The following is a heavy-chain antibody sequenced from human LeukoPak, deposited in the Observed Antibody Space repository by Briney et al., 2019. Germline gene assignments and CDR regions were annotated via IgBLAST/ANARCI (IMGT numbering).Heavy chain of an antibody. J-gene: IGHJ4*02. CDR1: GYSISSGYY. CDR3: ARDTVTRGVDY. V-gene: IGHV4-38-2*02. CDR2: IYYSGST. Sequence: SETLSLTCTVSGYSISSGYYWGWIRQPPGKGLEWIGSIYYSGSTYYNPSLKSRVTISVDTSKNQFSLKLSSVTAADTAVYYCARDTVTRGVDYWGQGTLVTVSS. D-gene: IGHD4-17*01.